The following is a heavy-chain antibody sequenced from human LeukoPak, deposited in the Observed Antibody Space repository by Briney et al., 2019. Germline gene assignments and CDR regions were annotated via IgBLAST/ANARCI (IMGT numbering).Heavy chain of an antibody. V-gene: IGHV4-34*01. CDR1: GGSFSGYY. CDR2: INHSGST. Sequence: SETLSLTCAVYGGSFSGYYWSWIRQPPGKGLEWIGEINHSGSTNYNPSLKSRVTISVDTSKNQFSLKLSSVTAADTAMYYCARGKTGSYNPSFDYWGQGTLVTVSS. D-gene: IGHD1-26*01. J-gene: IGHJ4*02. CDR3: ARGKTGSYNPSFDY.